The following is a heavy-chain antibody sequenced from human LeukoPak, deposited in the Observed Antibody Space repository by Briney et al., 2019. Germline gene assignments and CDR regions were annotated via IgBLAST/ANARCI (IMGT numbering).Heavy chain of an antibody. Sequence: PSETLSLTCTVSGGSISSYYWSWIRQPPGKGLEWIGYIYYSGSTNYNPSLKSRVTISVDTSKNQFSLKLSSVTAADTAVYYCARVRSGGAFDIWGQGTMVTVSS. CDR2: IYYSGST. V-gene: IGHV4-59*01. CDR1: GGSISSYY. CDR3: ARVRSGGAFDI. J-gene: IGHJ3*02.